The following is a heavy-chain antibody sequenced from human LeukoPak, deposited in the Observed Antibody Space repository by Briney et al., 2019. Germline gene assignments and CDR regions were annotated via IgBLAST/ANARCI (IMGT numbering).Heavy chain of an antibody. D-gene: IGHD3-10*01. CDR2: VNPNSGDT. J-gene: IGHJ4*02. CDR3: ARSNSYGSQSEY. CDR1: GYTFSAFH. Sequence: ASVKVSCEASGYTFSAFHIHWVRLAPGQGPEWMGWVNPNSGDTNYAQRFRGRVTMTRDTSINTAYMELSSLRSDDTAVYYCARSNSYGSQSEYWGQGTLVAVSS. V-gene: IGHV1-2*02.